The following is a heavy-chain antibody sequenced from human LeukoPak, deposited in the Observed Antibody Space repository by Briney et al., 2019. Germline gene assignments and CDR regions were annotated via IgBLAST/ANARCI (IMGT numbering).Heavy chain of an antibody. D-gene: IGHD6-19*01. Sequence: ASVKVSCKASGGTFSSYGISWVRQPPGHGLEWMGWISTYNGNTNYAQNLQGRVIMTTDTSTSTAYMELRSLRSDDTAVYYCARDTYNSGWCSDYWGQGTLVTVSS. CDR2: ISTYNGNT. CDR1: GGTFSSYG. CDR3: ARDTYNSGWCSDY. J-gene: IGHJ4*02. V-gene: IGHV1-18*01.